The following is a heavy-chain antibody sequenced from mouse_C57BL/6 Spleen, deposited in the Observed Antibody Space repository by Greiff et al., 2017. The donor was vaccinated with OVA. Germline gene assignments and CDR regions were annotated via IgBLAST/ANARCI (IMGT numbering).Heavy chain of an antibody. CDR1: GYTFTSYW. J-gene: IGHJ3*01. Sequence: QVQLQQPGAELVMPGASVKLSCKASGYTFTSYWMHWVKQRPGQGLEWIGEIDPSDSYTNYNQKFKGKSTLTVDKSSSTAYMQLSSLTSEDSAVYYCARKELSGFAYWGQGTLVTVSA. CDR2: IDPSDSYT. CDR3: ARKELSGFAY. V-gene: IGHV1-69*01.